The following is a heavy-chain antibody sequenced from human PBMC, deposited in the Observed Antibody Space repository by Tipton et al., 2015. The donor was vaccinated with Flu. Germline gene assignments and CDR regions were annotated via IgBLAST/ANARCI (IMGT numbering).Heavy chain of an antibody. CDR2: IYTSGST. V-gene: IGHV4-4*07. CDR1: GGSISSYY. Sequence: TLSLTCTVSGGSISSYYWSWIRQPAGKGLEWIGRIYTSGSTNYNPSLKSRVTMSVDTSKNQFSLKLSPVTAADTAVYYCARVAGYSGSYRDAFDIWGQGTMVTVSS. CDR3: ARVAGYSGSYRDAFDI. J-gene: IGHJ3*02. D-gene: IGHD1-26*01.